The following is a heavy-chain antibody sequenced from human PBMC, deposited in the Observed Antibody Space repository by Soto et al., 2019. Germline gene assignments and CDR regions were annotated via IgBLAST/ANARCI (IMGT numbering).Heavy chain of an antibody. J-gene: IGHJ5*02. CDR3: ATPACAATWCSPSHTLDH. D-gene: IGHD2-2*01. CDR1: GGTFVRHV. CDR2: INPLSGIS. V-gene: IGHV1-69*09. Sequence: QVQLVQSGAEVKKPESSVKVSCKTSGGTFVRHVISWVRQAPGQGPEWMGKINPLSGISNYAQKFQDRVTVTADTESRTAYMELSSLRSDDTAVYYCATPACAATWCSPSHTLDHWGQGTLVTVSS.